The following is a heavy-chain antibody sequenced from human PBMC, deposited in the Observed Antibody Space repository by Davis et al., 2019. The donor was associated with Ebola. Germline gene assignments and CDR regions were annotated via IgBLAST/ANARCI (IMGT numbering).Heavy chain of an antibody. CDR3: ARDYNGPAIV. V-gene: IGHV3-30*02. CDR1: GFTFSSYG. D-gene: IGHD3-10*01. J-gene: IGHJ6*02. CDR2: IRYDGSNK. Sequence: GESLKISCAASGFTFSSYGMHWVRQAPGKGLEWVAFIRYDGSNKYYADSVKGRFTISRDNAKNSLYLQMNSLRAEDTAFYYCARDYNGPAIVWGQGTTVTVSS.